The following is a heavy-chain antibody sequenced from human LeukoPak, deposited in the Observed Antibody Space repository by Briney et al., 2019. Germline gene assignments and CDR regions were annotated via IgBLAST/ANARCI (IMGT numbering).Heavy chain of an antibody. D-gene: IGHD6-19*01. Sequence: SETLSLTCTVSGGSISSYYWSWIRQPPGKGLEWIGYIYYSGSTNYNPSLKSRVTISVDTSKNQFSLKLSSVTAADTAVYYCAREVAGDYFDYWGQETLVTVSS. CDR1: GGSISSYY. V-gene: IGHV4-59*01. CDR3: AREVAGDYFDY. CDR2: IYYSGST. J-gene: IGHJ4*02.